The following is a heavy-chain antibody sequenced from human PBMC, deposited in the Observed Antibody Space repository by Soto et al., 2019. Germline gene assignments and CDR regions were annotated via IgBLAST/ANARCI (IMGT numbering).Heavy chain of an antibody. CDR2: IYTSGST. CDR1: GGSISSYY. V-gene: IGHV4-4*07. CDR3: ARDLHDFWSGYYYYYYGMDV. Sequence: SETLSLTCTVSGGSISSYYWSWIRQPAGKGLEWIGRIYTSGSTNYNPSLKSRVTMSVDTSKNQFSLKLSSVTAADTAVYYCARDLHDFWSGYYYYYYGMDVWGQGTTVTFYS. D-gene: IGHD3-3*01. J-gene: IGHJ6*02.